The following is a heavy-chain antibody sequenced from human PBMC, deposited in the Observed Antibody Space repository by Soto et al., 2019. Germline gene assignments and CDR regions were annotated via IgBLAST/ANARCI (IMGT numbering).Heavy chain of an antibody. D-gene: IGHD2-2*03. Sequence: QPGGSLRLSCAASGFSFDSFVMSWIRQAPGKGLEWVSAISGSGGRTYYADSVEGRFSISRDNSKSTLYLQMTSLTVEDTALYYCVKPNAVDISVDSWGQGTLVTVSS. V-gene: IGHV3-23*01. J-gene: IGHJ4*02. CDR1: GFSFDSFV. CDR3: VKPNAVDISVDS. CDR2: ISGSGGRT.